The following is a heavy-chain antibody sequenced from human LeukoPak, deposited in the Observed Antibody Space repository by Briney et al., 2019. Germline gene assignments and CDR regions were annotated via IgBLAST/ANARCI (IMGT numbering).Heavy chain of an antibody. D-gene: IGHD3-3*01. Sequence: GGSLRLSCVASGFTFSTYWVHWVRQVPGNGLEWVSRISTDGSRTTYADSVKGRFTISRDHSKNTLYLQMNSLRAEDTAVYHCARYDFILISYFDLWGRGTLVTVSS. V-gene: IGHV3-74*01. CDR1: GFTFSTYW. CDR3: ARYDFILISYFDL. J-gene: IGHJ2*01. CDR2: ISTDGSRT.